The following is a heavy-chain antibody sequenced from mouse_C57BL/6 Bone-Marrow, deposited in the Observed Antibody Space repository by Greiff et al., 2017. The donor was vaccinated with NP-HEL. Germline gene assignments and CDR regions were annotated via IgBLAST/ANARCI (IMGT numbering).Heavy chain of an antibody. Sequence: QVHVKQSGAELARPGASVKLSCKASGYTFTSYGISWVKQRTGQGLEWIGEIYPRSGNTYYNEKFKGKATLTADKSSSTAYMELRSLTSEDSAVYFCAREGAYYYGSSYGWFAYWGQGTLVTVSA. CDR1: GYTFTSYG. J-gene: IGHJ3*01. CDR3: AREGAYYYGSSYGWFAY. D-gene: IGHD1-1*01. V-gene: IGHV1-81*01. CDR2: IYPRSGNT.